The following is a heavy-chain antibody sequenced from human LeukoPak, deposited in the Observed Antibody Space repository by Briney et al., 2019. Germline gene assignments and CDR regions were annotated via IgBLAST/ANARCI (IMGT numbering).Heavy chain of an antibody. J-gene: IGHJ3*02. V-gene: IGHV4-59*01. CDR2: IYYSGST. CDR1: GGSISSYY. Sequence: PSETLSLTCTVSGGSISSYYWSWIRQPPGKGLEWIGYIYYSGSTNYNPSLKSRVTISVDTSKNRFSLKLSSVTAADTAVYYCARDLATIFRGAFDIWGQGTMVTVSS. D-gene: IGHD3-9*01. CDR3: ARDLATIFRGAFDI.